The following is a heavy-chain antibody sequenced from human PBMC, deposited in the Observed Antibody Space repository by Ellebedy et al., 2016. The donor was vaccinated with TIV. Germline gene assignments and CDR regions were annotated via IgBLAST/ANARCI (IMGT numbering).Heavy chain of an antibody. CDR1: GFTFSSYW. J-gene: IGHJ5*02. V-gene: IGHV3-7*01. CDR3: ARNPEVTGTATWFNP. D-gene: IGHD1-7*01. CDR2: IKEDGSER. Sequence: GESLKISCAASGFTFSSYWMSWVRQAPGKGLECVANIKEDGSERYYLDSVKGRFTISRDNAKNSLFLQMNSLRVEDTAVYYCARNPEVTGTATWFNPWGQGTLVTVSS.